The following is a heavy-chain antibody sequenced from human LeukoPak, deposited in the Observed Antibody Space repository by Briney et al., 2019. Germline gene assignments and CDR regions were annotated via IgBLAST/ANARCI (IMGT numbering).Heavy chain of an antibody. D-gene: IGHD3-22*01. Sequence: GASVKVSCKASGYTFTSYDINWVRQATGQGLEWMGWMNPNSGSTGYAQKFQGRVTITRNTSISTAYMELSSLRSEDTAVYYCAARYYDSSGYYYFQHWGQGTLVTVSS. J-gene: IGHJ1*01. CDR3: AARYYDSSGYYYFQH. CDR2: MNPNSGST. CDR1: GYTFTSYD. V-gene: IGHV1-8*03.